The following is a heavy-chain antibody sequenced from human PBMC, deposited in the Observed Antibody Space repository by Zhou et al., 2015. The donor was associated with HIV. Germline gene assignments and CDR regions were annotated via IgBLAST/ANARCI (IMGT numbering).Heavy chain of an antibody. V-gene: IGHV1-69*06. J-gene: IGHJ3*01. Sequence: QGLEWMGRITPMFQTHNYAEKFRARLNITVDRHTSAAYMELSSLTSEDAAVYYCARSNMNYDYALDLWGQGTKVIVSS. CDR2: ITPMFQTH. D-gene: IGHD3-16*01. CDR3: ARSNMNYDYALDL.